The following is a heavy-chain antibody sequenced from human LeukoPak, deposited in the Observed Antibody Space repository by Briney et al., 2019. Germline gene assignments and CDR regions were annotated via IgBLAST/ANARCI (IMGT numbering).Heavy chain of an antibody. D-gene: IGHD5-24*01. J-gene: IGHJ6*03. Sequence: RWASVKVSCKASGYTFTSYDINWVRQATGQGLGWMGWMNPNSGNTGYAQKFQGRVTMTRNTSISTAYMELSSLRSEDTAVYYCARGDGYANYYYYYMDVWGKGTTVTVSS. CDR3: ARGDGYANYYYYYMDV. CDR1: GYTFTSYD. CDR2: MNPNSGNT. V-gene: IGHV1-8*01.